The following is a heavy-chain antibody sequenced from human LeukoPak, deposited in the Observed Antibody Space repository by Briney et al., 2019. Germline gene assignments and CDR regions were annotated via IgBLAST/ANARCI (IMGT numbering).Heavy chain of an antibody. Sequence: SVKVSCKASGGTFSSYAISWVRQAPGQGLEWMGGIIPIFGTANYAQKFQGRVTITADKSTSTAYMELSSLRSEDTAVYYCASETAMVTFGAFDIWGQGTMVTVSS. CDR1: GGTFSSYA. CDR2: IIPIFGTA. CDR3: ASETAMVTFGAFDI. D-gene: IGHD5-18*01. J-gene: IGHJ3*02. V-gene: IGHV1-69*06.